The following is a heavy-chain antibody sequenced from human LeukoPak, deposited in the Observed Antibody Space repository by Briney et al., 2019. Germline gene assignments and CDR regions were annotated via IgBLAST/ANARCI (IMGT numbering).Heavy chain of an antibody. CDR2: ITRSSIYI. D-gene: IGHD3-22*01. J-gene: IGHJ4*02. CDR3: AGGRYDSSGSYSLFDY. Sequence: GGSLRLSCAASGFTFSSYSMNWVRQAPGKGLEWVSCITRSSIYIYYADSVKGRFTISRDNAKNSLYLQMNSLRAEDTAVYYCAGGRYDSSGSYSLFDYWGQGTLVTVSS. V-gene: IGHV3-21*01. CDR1: GFTFSSYS.